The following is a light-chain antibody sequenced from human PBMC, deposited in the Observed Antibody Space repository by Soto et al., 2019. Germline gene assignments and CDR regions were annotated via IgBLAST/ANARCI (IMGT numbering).Light chain of an antibody. CDR1: QSIRSW. J-gene: IGKJ2*01. Sequence: DIQMTQSPSTLSASVGDRVTITCRASQSIRSWLAWYQQKPGKAPKLLIYKASSLESGVPSRFSGSGSGTDFTLTISSLQPDDFATYYCQQYNSYRYTFGQGTKLEIK. CDR3: QQYNSYRYT. V-gene: IGKV1-5*03. CDR2: KAS.